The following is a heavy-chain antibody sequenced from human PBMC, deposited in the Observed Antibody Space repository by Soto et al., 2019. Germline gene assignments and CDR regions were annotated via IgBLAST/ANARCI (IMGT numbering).Heavy chain of an antibody. Sequence: GASVKVSCKASGYTFTGYYMHWVRQAPGQGLEWMGWINPNSGGTNYAQKFQGWVTMTRDTSISTAYMELGRLRSDDTAVYYCARDKYSSSSGNYYYYYYYGMDVWGQGTTVTVSS. CDR2: INPNSGGT. D-gene: IGHD6-6*01. CDR1: GYTFTGYY. V-gene: IGHV1-2*04. CDR3: ARDKYSSSSGNYYYYYYYGMDV. J-gene: IGHJ6*02.